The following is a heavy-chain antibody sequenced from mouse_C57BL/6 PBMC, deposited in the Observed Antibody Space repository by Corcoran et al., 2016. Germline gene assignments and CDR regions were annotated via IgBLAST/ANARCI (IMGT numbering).Heavy chain of an antibody. J-gene: IGHJ3*01. D-gene: IGHD1-1*01. CDR3: ASYGSSAWFAY. V-gene: IGHV9-3*01. Sequence: QIQLVQSGPELKKPGETVKISCKASGYTFTTYGMSWVKQAPGKGLKWMGWINTYSGVPTYADDFKGRFAFSLETSASTAYLQINNLKNEDTATYFCASYGSSAWFAYWGQGTLVTVSA. CDR2: INTYSGVP. CDR1: GYTFTTYG.